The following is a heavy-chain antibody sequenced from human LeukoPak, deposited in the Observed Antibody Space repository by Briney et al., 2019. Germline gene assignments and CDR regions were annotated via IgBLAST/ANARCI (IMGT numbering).Heavy chain of an antibody. CDR3: ARQGFPYYDFWSGYGFLGY. CDR2: INHSGST. V-gene: IGHV4-34*01. D-gene: IGHD3-3*01. Sequence: PSETLSLTCAVYGGSFSGYYWSWIRQPPGKGLEWIGEINHSGSTNYNPSLKSRVTISVDTSKNQFSLKLSSVTAADTAVYYCARQGFPYYDFWSGYGFLGYWGQGTLVTVSS. J-gene: IGHJ4*02. CDR1: GGSFSGYY.